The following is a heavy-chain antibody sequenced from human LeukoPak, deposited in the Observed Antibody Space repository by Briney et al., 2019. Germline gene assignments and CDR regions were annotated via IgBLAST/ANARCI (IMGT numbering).Heavy chain of an antibody. CDR3: ASYYASGVSAYNYYGMDV. CDR2: MSHNRGT. J-gene: IGHJ6*04. V-gene: IGHV4-38-2*01. D-gene: IGHD3-10*01. Sequence: SETLSLTCALSGHSISTGYYWGWIRQPPGKGLEWIGSMSHNRGTYYNPSLKSRVTISMDTSKNQISLRLTSVTAADTAVYYCASYYASGVSAYNYYGMDVWGKGTTVTVSS. CDR1: GHSISTGYY.